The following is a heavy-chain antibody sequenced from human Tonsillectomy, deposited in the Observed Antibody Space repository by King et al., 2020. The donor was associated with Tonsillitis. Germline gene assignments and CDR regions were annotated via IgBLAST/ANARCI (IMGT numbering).Heavy chain of an antibody. D-gene: IGHD6-13*01. J-gene: IGHJ4*02. V-gene: IGHV4-59*01. CDR1: GGSISSYY. CDR3: ARGSNIAAAGTGYYFDY. Sequence: QMQLQESGPGLVKPSETLSLTCTASGGSISSYYWSWIRQPPGKGLEWIGYIYDSGSTNYNPSLKSRGTISVDTSKNQLSLKLSSVTAADTAVYYCARGSNIAAAGTGYYFDYWGQGTLVTVSS. CDR2: IYDSGST.